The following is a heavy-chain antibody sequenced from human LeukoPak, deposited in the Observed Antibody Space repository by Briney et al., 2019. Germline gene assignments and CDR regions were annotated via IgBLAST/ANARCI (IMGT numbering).Heavy chain of an antibody. CDR1: GYSISSGYY. Sequence: PSETLSLTCAVSGYSISSGYYWGWIRQPPGKGLEWIGSIYHRGSTYYNPSLKSRVTISVDTSKNQFSLKLSSVTAADTAVYYCARDILHYDILTGSGGMGYMDVWGKGTTVTVSS. D-gene: IGHD3-9*01. CDR3: ARDILHYDILTGSGGMGYMDV. J-gene: IGHJ6*04. CDR2: IYHRGST. V-gene: IGHV4-38-2*02.